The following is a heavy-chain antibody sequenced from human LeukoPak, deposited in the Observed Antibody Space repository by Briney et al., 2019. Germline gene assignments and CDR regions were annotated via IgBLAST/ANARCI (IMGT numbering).Heavy chain of an antibody. V-gene: IGHV3-30-3*01. CDR3: IRDFRSADL. Sequence: GGSLRLSCAASGFTFSSYAMHWVRQAPGKGLEWVAVISYDGSNKYYADSVKGRFTISRDNAKNTVYLEMNSLSVEDTATYYCIRDFRSADLWGQGTLVTVTS. J-gene: IGHJ5*02. CDR1: GFTFSSYA. CDR2: ISYDGSNK.